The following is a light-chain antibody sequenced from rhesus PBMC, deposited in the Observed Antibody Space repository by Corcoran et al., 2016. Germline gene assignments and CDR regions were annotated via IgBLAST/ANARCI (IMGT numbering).Light chain of an antibody. V-gene: IGKV1-18*01. CDR1: QGISSW. CDR3: QHGYCTPDS. J-gene: IGKJ2*01. Sequence: DIQMTQSPSSLSASVGDTVTITCRASQGISSWLAWYQQKPGEAPRLLIYNAATLQSGVPSRFSGSGSGTEYTVTSSSLQPEDVATYYCQHGYCTPDSFGQGTKVEIK. CDR2: NAA.